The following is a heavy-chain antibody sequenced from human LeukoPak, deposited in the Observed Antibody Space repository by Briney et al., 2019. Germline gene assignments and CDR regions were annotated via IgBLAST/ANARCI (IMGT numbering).Heavy chain of an antibody. V-gene: IGHV3-30-3*01. CDR1: GFTFSSYA. CDR2: ISYDGSNK. D-gene: IGHD6-13*01. CDR3: ARDLRASIAAAVPVGLDY. J-gene: IGHJ4*02. Sequence: GGSLRLSCAASGFTFSSYAMHWVRQAPGKGLEWVAVISYDGSNKYYADSVKGRFTISRDNSKNTLYLQMNSLRAEDTAVYYCARDLRASIAAAVPVGLDYWGQGTLVTVSS.